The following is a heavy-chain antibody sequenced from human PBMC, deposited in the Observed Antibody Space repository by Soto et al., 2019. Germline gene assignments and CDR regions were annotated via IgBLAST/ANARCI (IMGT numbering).Heavy chain of an antibody. CDR1: GGSISGGDYY. V-gene: IGHV4-31*03. D-gene: IGHD2-15*01. J-gene: IGHJ6*02. CDR2: IYDSRST. CDR3: ARERTDATGVFGMDV. Sequence: PSETLSLTCTVSGGSISGGDYYWTWIRQHPGKGLEWIGYIYDSRSTYYNPSLKSRLTISVDTSKNQFSLKLSSVSAADTAVYYCARERTDATGVFGMDVWGQGTTVTV.